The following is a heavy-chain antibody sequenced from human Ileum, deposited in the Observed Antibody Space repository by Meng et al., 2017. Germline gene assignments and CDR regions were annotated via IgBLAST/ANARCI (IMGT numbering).Heavy chain of an antibody. CDR2: IDHLGIA. Sequence: QVQLQESGPGLVKASETLSLTCSVSGASMSVVSYWSWVRQSPGKGLEWIGQIDHLGIAYYKPSLKSRVTMSIDQSKSQFSLRLTSVSAAGTAVYYCARHGGYYQDFWGQGTLVTVSS. J-gene: IGHJ4*02. CDR3: ARHGGYYQDF. V-gene: IGHV4-4*02. CDR1: GASMSVVSY. D-gene: IGHD4-23*01.